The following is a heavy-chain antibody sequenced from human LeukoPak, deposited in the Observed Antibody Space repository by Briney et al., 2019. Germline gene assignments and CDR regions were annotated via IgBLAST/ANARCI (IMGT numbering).Heavy chain of an antibody. CDR3: ASSGSSLGNWFDP. V-gene: IGHV4-39*07. Sequence: PSETLSLTCTVSGGSISSSSYYWGWIRQPPGKGLEWIGEINHSGSTNYNPSLKSRVTISVDTSKNQFSLKLSSVTAADTAVYYCASSGSSLGNWFDPWGQGTLVTVSS. J-gene: IGHJ5*02. CDR1: GGSISSSSYY. CDR2: INHSGST. D-gene: IGHD6-13*01.